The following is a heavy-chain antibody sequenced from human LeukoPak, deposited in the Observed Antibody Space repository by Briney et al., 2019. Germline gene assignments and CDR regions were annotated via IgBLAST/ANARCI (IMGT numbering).Heavy chain of an antibody. V-gene: IGHV3-21*01. J-gene: IGHJ3*02. D-gene: IGHD3-22*01. CDR2: ISSSSSYI. Sequence: GGSLRLSCAASGFTFSSYSMTWVRQAPGKGLEWVSSISSSSSYIYYADSVKGRFTISRDNAKNSLYLQMNSLRAEDTAVYYCASGITMIVVVTDSGAFDIWGQGTMVTVSS. CDR1: GFTFSSYS. CDR3: ASGITMIVVVTDSGAFDI.